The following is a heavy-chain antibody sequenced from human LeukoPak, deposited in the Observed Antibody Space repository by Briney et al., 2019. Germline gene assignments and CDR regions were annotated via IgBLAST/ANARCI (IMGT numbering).Heavy chain of an antibody. D-gene: IGHD3-9*01. Sequence: SETLSLTCTVSGYSISSGYYWSWIRQPPGKGLEWIGEINHSGSTNYNPSLKSRVTISVDTSKNQFSLKLSSVTAADTAVYYCAMGIDWLIDYWGQGTLVTVSS. CDR3: AMGIDWLIDY. CDR1: GYSISSGYY. J-gene: IGHJ4*02. V-gene: IGHV4-38-2*02. CDR2: INHSGST.